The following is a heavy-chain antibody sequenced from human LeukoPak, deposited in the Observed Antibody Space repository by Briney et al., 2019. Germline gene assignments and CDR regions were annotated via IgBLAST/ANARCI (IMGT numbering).Heavy chain of an antibody. CDR1: GFTFSSYG. CDR3: AKLGGDSNAFDI. J-gene: IGHJ3*02. D-gene: IGHD2-21*02. V-gene: IGHV3-30*02. CDR2: IRYDGSNK. Sequence: GGSLRLSCAASGFTFSSYGMHWVRKAPGKGLEWVAFIRYDGSNKYYADSEKCRFTISRDNSKNTLYLQMNSLRAEDTAVYYCAKLGGDSNAFDIWGQGTMVTVSS.